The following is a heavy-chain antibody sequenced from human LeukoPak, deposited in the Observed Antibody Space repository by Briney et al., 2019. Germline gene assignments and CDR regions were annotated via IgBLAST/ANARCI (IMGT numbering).Heavy chain of an antibody. CDR2: MSHTGST. Sequence: SGTLSLTCTVSGDSISSGTYFWGWIRQPPGKVLEWIASMSHTGSTYYNPSLKSRVTISIDTSNNQFSLRLSSVTAADTAVYYCARHPDLHFWGQGTLVTVSS. J-gene: IGHJ4*02. CDR1: GDSISSGTYF. V-gene: IGHV4-39*07. CDR3: ARHPDLHF.